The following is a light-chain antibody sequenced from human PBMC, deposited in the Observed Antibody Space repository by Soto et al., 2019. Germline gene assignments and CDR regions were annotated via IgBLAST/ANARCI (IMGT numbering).Light chain of an antibody. Sequence: QSALTQPASVSGSPGQSISISCTGTSSDVGSHKLVSWYQHHPGKAPKLIIYDATKRPSGVSDSFSGSKSDNTASLTISGLQTEDEAHYYCCSFGPPYHWAFCGGTKVTVL. CDR3: CSFGPPYHWA. J-gene: IGLJ3*02. V-gene: IGLV2-23*01. CDR1: SSDVGSHKL. CDR2: DAT.